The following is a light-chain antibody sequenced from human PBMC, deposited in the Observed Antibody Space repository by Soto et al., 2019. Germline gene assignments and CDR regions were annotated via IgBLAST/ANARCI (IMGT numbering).Light chain of an antibody. Sequence: QSALPQPASVSGSPGQSIAISCTGTSSDVGGYNYVSWYQQHPGKAPKLMIYDVTSRPSGVSDRFSGSKSGTTASLTISGLQAEDEADYYCCSYTSSTIYVFGTGTKVTVL. CDR2: DVT. CDR1: SSDVGGYNY. CDR3: CSYTSSTIYV. V-gene: IGLV2-14*03. J-gene: IGLJ1*01.